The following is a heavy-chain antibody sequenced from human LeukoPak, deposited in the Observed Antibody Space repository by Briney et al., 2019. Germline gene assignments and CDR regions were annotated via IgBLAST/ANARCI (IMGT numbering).Heavy chain of an antibody. V-gene: IGHV3-7*01. D-gene: IGHD6-19*01. J-gene: IGHJ2*01. Sequence: GGSLRLSCAASGFTFSSYWMHWVRQAPGEGLVWVANIKQDGSEKYYVDSVKGRFTISRDNAKNSLYLQMNSLRAEDTAVYYCAREHLDYSSGWGYFDLWGRGTLVTVSS. CDR3: AREHLDYSSGWGYFDL. CDR1: GFTFSSYW. CDR2: IKQDGSEK.